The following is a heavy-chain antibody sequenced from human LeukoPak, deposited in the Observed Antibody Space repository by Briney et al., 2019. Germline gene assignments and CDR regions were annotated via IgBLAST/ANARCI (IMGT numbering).Heavy chain of an antibody. CDR3: ARGYSDNWYIY. CDR2: IYYSGRT. CDR1: GGSISSYY. V-gene: IGHV4-59*08. Sequence: SETLSLTCTVSGGSISSYYWSWIRQPPGKGLEWIGYIYYSGRTNYNPSLKSRVTMSVDTSKNQFSLKLNSVTAADTAVYYCARGYSDNWYIYWGQGTLVTVSS. D-gene: IGHD6-13*01. J-gene: IGHJ4*02.